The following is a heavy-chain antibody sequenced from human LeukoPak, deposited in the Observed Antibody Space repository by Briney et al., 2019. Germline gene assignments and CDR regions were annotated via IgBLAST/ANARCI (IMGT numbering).Heavy chain of an antibody. V-gene: IGHV3-30-3*01. J-gene: IGHJ4*02. CDR2: ISYDGSNK. CDR3: AKDLWRYQYHY. Sequence: PGGSLRLSFAASGFTFSSYAMHWVRQAPGKGLEWVAVISYDGSNKYYADSVKGRFTISRDNSKNTLHLQMNSLRAEDTAVYYCAKDLWRYQYHYWGQGTLVTVSS. D-gene: IGHD2-2*01. CDR1: GFTFSSYA.